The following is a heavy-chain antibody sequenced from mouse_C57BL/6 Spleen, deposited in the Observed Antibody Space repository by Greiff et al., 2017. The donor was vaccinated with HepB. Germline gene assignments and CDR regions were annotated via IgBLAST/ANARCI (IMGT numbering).Heavy chain of an antibody. CDR1: GYTFTDYE. Sequence: VQLQQSGAELVRPGASVTLSCKASGYTFTDYEMHWVKQTTVHGLEWIGAIDPETGGTAYNQKFKGKAILTADKSSSTAYMELRSRTSEDSAVYYCTREGYGGFAYWGQGTLVTVSA. D-gene: IGHD2-2*01. V-gene: IGHV1-15*01. CDR3: TREGYGGFAY. J-gene: IGHJ3*01. CDR2: IDPETGGT.